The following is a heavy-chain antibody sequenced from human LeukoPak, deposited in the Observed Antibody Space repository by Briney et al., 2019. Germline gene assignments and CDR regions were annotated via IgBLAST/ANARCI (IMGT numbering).Heavy chain of an antibody. J-gene: IGHJ6*04. CDR2: ISSSGSTR. CDR3: AELGSTMIGGV. D-gene: IGHD3-10*02. V-gene: IGHV3-48*03. Sequence: GGAPRLSSAASGVTSCSDEMCRGRHAPGEGVGWVLYISSSGSTRYDEDSVKGRFIISRDNAKNSLYLQMNSLRAEEAAVYYCAELGSTMIGGVWGKGTTVTISS. CDR1: GVTSCSDE.